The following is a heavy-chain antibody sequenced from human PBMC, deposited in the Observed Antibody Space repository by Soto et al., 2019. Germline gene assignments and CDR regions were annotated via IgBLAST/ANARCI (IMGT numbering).Heavy chain of an antibody. CDR3: ARGRNSFDY. Sequence: GGSLRLSCATSGFTFSDHVMDWVRQAPGKGLEWVGRSTNKAERYTTLYAAAVQGRFTVSRDDSKKSLYLQMNSLKAEDTAVYYCARGRNSFDYWGQGVLVTVFS. J-gene: IGHJ4*02. V-gene: IGHV3-72*01. CDR2: STNKAERYTT. D-gene: IGHD1-7*01. CDR1: GFTFSDHV.